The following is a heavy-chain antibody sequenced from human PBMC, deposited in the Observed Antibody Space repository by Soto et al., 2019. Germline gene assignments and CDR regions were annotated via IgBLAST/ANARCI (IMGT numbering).Heavy chain of an antibody. J-gene: IGHJ4*02. CDR2: IYHSGST. Sequence: PSETLSLTCAVSGYSISSGYYWGWIRQPPGKGLEWIGSIYHSGSTYYNPSLKSRVTISVDTSKNQFSLKLSSVTAADTAVYYCAGVSRIAAAGTNFDYWGQGTLVTVSS. CDR3: AGVSRIAAAGTNFDY. D-gene: IGHD6-13*01. V-gene: IGHV4-38-2*01. CDR1: GYSISSGYY.